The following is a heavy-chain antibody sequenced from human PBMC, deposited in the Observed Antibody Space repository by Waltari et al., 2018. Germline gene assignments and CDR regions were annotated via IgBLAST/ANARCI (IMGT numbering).Heavy chain of an antibody. CDR3: ARHIGRGMPLIDN. CDR1: GVSISSSTDY. CDR2: TYHSGTR. V-gene: IGHV4-39*01. Sequence: QLQESGPGLVKPSETLSLTCSVSGVSISSSTDYWGWIRQPPGKGLELIGSTYHSGTRYYNPSLKSRVTVTVDTSKNELSLKLTSVTAADTAVYYCARHIGRGMPLIDNWCQGILVTVSP. D-gene: IGHD1-26*01. J-gene: IGHJ4*02.